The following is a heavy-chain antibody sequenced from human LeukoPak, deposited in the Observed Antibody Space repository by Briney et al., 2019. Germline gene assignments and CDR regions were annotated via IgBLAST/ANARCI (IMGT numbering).Heavy chain of an antibody. D-gene: IGHD1-26*01. CDR3: ARDSGALNWFDP. CDR2: IYSGGST. CDR1: GFTVSSNY. V-gene: IGHV3-53*01. J-gene: IGHJ5*02. Sequence: GGSLRLSCAASGFTVSSNYMSWVRQAPGKGLEWVSVIYSGGSTYYADSVKGRSIISRDKSKNTLYLQMNSLRAEDTAVYYCARDSGALNWFDPWGQGTLVTVSS.